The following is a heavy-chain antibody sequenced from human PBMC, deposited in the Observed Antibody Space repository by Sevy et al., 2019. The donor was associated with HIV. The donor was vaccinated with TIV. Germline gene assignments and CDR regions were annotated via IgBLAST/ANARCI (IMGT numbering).Heavy chain of an antibody. CDR2: IKSKTDGGTR. V-gene: IGHV3-15*07. CDR1: GFSFSNAW. Sequence: GGSLRLSCAASGFSFSNAWMNWVRQAPGKGLEWVGRIKSKTDGGTRDYAAPVKGRFTNSRDESKNTLYLQMNSLKTEDKAAYYCTTDIWYIQGWGQGTLVTVSS. D-gene: IGHD1-20*01. CDR3: TTDIWYIQG. J-gene: IGHJ4*02.